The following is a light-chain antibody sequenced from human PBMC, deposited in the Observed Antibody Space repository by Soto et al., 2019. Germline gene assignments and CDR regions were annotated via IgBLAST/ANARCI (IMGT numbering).Light chain of an antibody. V-gene: IGKV3-11*01. J-gene: IGKJ1*01. CDR1: ESVSTN. CDR2: GAS. CDR3: QQRSNWPRT. Sequence: EIVLTQSPGTLSLSPGERVTLSCRASESVSTNLAWYQQKAGQAPRLLIYGASTRATGIPARFSGSGSGTEFTLTISSLEPEDFAVYYCQQRSNWPRTFGQGTKVDIK.